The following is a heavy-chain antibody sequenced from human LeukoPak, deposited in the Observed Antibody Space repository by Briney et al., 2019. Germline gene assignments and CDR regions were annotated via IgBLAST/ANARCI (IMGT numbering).Heavy chain of an antibody. CDR1: GYTFTGYY. D-gene: IGHD3-10*01. CDR2: INPNSGGT. CDR3: ARVLPDRGVRGRNWFDP. V-gene: IGHV1-2*02. Sequence: ASVKVSCKASGYTFTGYYMHWVRQAPGQGLEWMGWINPNSGGTNYAQKFQGRVTMTRDTSISTAYMELSRLRSDDTAVYYCARVLPDRGVRGRNWFDPWGQGTLVTVSS. J-gene: IGHJ5*02.